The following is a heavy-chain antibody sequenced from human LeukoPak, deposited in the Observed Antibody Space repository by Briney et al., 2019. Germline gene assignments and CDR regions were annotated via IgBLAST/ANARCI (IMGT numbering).Heavy chain of an antibody. CDR1: GGSISSYY. CDR2: IYYSGRT. CDR3: ACLSSNGRRAFDI. V-gene: IGHV4-59*08. Sequence: SETLSLTCTVSGGSISSYYWSWIRQPPGKGLEWIGYIYYSGRTKYNPSLKSRVTISVDTSKNQFSLKLSSVTAADTAVYYCACLSSNGRRAFDIWGQGTMVTVSS. D-gene: IGHD2-8*01. J-gene: IGHJ3*02.